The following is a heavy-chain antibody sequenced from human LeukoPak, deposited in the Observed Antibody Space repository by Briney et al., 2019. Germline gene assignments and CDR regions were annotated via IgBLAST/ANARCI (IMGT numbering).Heavy chain of an antibody. V-gene: IGHV3-30*02. D-gene: IGHD6-13*01. CDR2: IRNHGNDE. CDR3: AKDASWSLDY. Sequence: GGSLRLSCAASGFTFSSNGMHWGRQAPGTGLEWVAMIRNHGNDEYHADSVKCRFSVSRDNSKNTMYLQMNSLRAEDTAVYYCAKDASWSLDYWGQGTLVTVSP. J-gene: IGHJ4*02. CDR1: GFTFSSNG.